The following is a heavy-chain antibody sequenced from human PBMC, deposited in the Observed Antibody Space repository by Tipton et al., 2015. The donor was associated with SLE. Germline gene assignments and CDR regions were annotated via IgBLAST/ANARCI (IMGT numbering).Heavy chain of an antibody. J-gene: IGHJ2*01. D-gene: IGHD6-19*01. CDR3: ARGVRIAVVKGWYFDL. V-gene: IGHV4-59*12. Sequence: LRLSCTVSGGSLTNYYWNWIRQFPGKGLEWLGYISYSGKSYYKPSLKSRVTMSVDTSKNQFSLRLTSVTAADTAVYYCARGVRIAVVKGWYFDLWGRGTLVTVSS. CDR1: GGSLTNYY. CDR2: ISYSGKS.